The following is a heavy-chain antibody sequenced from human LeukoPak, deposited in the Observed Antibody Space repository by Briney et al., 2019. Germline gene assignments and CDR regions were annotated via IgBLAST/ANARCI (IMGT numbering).Heavy chain of an antibody. CDR1: GFPFSSYA. V-gene: IGHV3-23*01. J-gene: IGHJ4*02. Sequence: GGSLRLSCAASGFPFSSYAVSGVRQAPGKGLEWGSSVSGSGGTTYYADSVKGRFTISRDNSKNTLYLQMNSLRAEDRAVYYCAKSDYYDSSGHPSSFEYWGQGTLVTVSS. D-gene: IGHD3-22*01. CDR2: VSGSGGTT. CDR3: AKSDYYDSSGHPSSFEY.